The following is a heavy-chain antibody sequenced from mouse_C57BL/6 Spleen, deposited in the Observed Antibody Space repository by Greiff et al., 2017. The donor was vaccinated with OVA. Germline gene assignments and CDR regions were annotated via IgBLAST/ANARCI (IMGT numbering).Heavy chain of an antibody. CDR1: GFTFSSYG. D-gene: IGHD2-4*01. Sequence: EVMLVESGGDLVKPGGSLKLSCAASGFTFSSYGMSWVRQTPDKRLEWVATISSGGSYTYYPDSVKGRFTISRDNAKNTLYLQMSSLKSEDTAMYYCARHIIYYDYDGYAMDYWGQGTSVTVSS. J-gene: IGHJ4*01. CDR3: ARHIIYYDYDGYAMDY. V-gene: IGHV5-6*01. CDR2: ISSGGSYT.